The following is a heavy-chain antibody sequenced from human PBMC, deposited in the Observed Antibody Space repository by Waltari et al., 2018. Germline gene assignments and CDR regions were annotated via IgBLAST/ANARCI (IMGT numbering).Heavy chain of an antibody. Sequence: EVQLVQSGAEVKKPGATVKISCKASGYTFTDYYMHWVQQAPGKGLEWMGRGDREDGETIYAEKFQGRVTITTDTATDTAYMELSSLRSEDTAVYYCATDHPGRGGSCHPWGQGTLVTVSS. D-gene: IGHD2-15*01. CDR1: GYTFTDYY. J-gene: IGHJ5*02. V-gene: IGHV1-69-2*01. CDR2: GDREDGET. CDR3: ATDHPGRGGSCHP.